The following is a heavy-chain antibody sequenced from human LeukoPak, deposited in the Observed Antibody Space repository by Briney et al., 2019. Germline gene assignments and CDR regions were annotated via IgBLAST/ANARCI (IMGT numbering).Heavy chain of an antibody. Sequence: PGGSLRLSCAASGFTFSSYSMNWVRQAPGKGLEWVALISYDGSTKYSTDSVKGRFTISRDNAKNSLYLQMNSLRAEDTALYYCARDRDNVAGTRGYFDYWGQGTLVTVSS. CDR3: ARDRDNVAGTRGYFDY. CDR1: GFTFSSYS. D-gene: IGHD6-19*01. V-gene: IGHV3-30*03. CDR2: ISYDGSTK. J-gene: IGHJ4*02.